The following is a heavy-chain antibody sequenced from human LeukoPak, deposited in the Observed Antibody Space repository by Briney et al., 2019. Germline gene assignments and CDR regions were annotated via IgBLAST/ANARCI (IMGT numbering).Heavy chain of an antibody. CDR2: LSWNSGSI. D-gene: IGHD3/OR15-3a*01. CDR1: GLNFDDYA. CDR3: TKDKGGSWTSYYNMDV. Sequence: GGSLRLSYAVSGLNFDDYAMLWVRQAPGKALEWVSGLSWNSGSIPYADSVKGRFTISRDNSANSLYLQMNSQRGEDTALYYCTKDKGGSWTSYYNMDVWGKGTMVTVSS. J-gene: IGHJ6*03. V-gene: IGHV3-9*01.